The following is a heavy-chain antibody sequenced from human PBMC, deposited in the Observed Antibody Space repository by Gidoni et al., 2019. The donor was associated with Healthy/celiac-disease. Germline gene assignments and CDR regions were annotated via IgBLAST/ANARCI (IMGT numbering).Heavy chain of an antibody. V-gene: IGHV3-30*18. Sequence: QVQLVESGGGVVQPGRSLRLSCAASGFTFSSYGMHWVRQAPGKGLEWVAVISYDGSNKYYADSVKGRSTISRDNSKNTLYLQMNSLRAEDTAVYYCAKDGGYSYGYGYFDYWGQGTLVTVSS. J-gene: IGHJ4*02. CDR3: AKDGGYSYGYGYFDY. D-gene: IGHD5-18*01. CDR2: ISYDGSNK. CDR1: GFTFSSYG.